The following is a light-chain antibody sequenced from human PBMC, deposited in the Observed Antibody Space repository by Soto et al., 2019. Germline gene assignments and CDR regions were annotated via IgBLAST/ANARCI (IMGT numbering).Light chain of an antibody. Sequence: DIVLTQSPDTLSVSPGDRVTLSCRASESLFGFLAWYQQKPGQAPRLLMYGVSTRATGVPARFSGGGSATDFTLTISSLQPEDSAFYFCQSYTDWPFASGLGTRLEI. J-gene: IGKJ2*01. V-gene: IGKV3-15*01. CDR3: QSYTDWPFA. CDR2: GVS. CDR1: ESLFGF.